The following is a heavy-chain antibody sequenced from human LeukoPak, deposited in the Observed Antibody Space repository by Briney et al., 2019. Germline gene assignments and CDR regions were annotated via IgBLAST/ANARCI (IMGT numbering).Heavy chain of an antibody. V-gene: IGHV1-46*01. Sequence: ASVKVSCKASGYTFTSHFIHWVRQAPGQGLEWMGIINPSGGSTRYAQKFQGRVTMTRDTPTSTVYMEVSSLRSEDTAVYYCASRGQTVAGTYYYYGMDVWGQGTTVTVSS. CDR1: GYTFTSHF. CDR3: ASRGQTVAGTYYYYGMDV. D-gene: IGHD6-19*01. J-gene: IGHJ6*02. CDR2: INPSGGST.